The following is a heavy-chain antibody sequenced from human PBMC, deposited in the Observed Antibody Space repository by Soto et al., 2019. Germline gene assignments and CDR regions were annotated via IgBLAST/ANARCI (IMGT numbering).Heavy chain of an antibody. CDR2: VYRTGST. J-gene: IGHJ4*02. CDR1: GGSISTSNW. V-gene: IGHV4-4*02. Sequence: SETLYLTCAVSGGSISTSNWWSWVRQPPGKGLEWIGEVYRTGSTNYNPSLESRLTISVDKSKNQSSLKLTSVTAADTAVYYCARARATIAAAAIFDCWGQGTLVTVSS. CDR3: ARARATIAAAAIFDC. D-gene: IGHD6-13*01.